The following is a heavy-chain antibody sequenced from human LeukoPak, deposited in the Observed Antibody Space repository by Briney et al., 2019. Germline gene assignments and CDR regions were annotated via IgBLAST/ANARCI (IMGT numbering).Heavy chain of an antibody. J-gene: IGHJ5*02. CDR3: AREAITIFGVVRTQTTYGPRRFDP. CDR1: GGSISSSSYY. Sequence: SETLSLTCTVSGGSISSSSYYWGWIRQPPGKGLEWIGSIYYSGSTYYNPSLKSRVTISVDTSKNQFSLKLSSVTAADTAVYYCAREAITIFGVVRTQTTYGPRRFDPWGQGTLVTVSS. V-gene: IGHV4-39*07. D-gene: IGHD3-3*01. CDR2: IYYSGST.